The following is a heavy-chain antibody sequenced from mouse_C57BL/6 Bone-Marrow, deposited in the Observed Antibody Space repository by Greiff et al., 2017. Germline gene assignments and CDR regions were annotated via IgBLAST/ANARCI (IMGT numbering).Heavy chain of an antibody. Sequence: VQLKESGPGLVAPSQSLSITCTVSGFSLTSYGVHWVRQPPGKGLEWLVVICSDGSTTYNSALKSRLSISKDNSKSQVFLKMNSLQTDDTAMYYCARHPRYYDLYYAMDYWGQGTSVTVSS. CDR3: ARHPRYYDLYYAMDY. D-gene: IGHD2-4*01. J-gene: IGHJ4*01. CDR2: ICSDGST. CDR1: GFSLTSYG. V-gene: IGHV2-6-1*01.